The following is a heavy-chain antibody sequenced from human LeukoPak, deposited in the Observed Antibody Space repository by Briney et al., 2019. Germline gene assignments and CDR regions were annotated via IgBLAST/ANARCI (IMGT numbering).Heavy chain of an antibody. CDR2: IIPIFGTA. V-gene: IGHV1-69*05. D-gene: IGHD3-22*01. CDR3: VSCPDYDSRGYYPEYFQH. J-gene: IGHJ1*01. Sequence: SSVKVSCKASGGTFSSYAISWVRQAPGQGLEWMGRIIPIFGTANYAQKFQGRVTITTDESTSTAYMELSSLRSEDTAVYYCVSCPDYDSRGYYPEYFQHWGQGTLVTVSS. CDR1: GGTFSSYA.